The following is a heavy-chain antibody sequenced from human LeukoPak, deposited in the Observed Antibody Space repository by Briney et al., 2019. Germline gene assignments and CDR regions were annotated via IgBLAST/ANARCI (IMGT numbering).Heavy chain of an antibody. J-gene: IGHJ2*01. D-gene: IGHD3-10*01. V-gene: IGHV3-53*04. CDR2: IYSGGST. CDR1: GFTVSSNY. CDR3: AGARITMVRGGQRYFDL. Sequence: GGSLRLSCAASGFTVSSNYMSWVRQAPGKGLEWVSVIYSGGSTYYADSVKGRFTISRHNSKNTLYLQMNSLRAEDTAVYYCAGARITMVRGGQRYFDLWGRGTLVTVSS.